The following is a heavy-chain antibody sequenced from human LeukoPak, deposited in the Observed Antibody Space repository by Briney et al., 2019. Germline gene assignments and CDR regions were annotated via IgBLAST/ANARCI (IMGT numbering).Heavy chain of an antibody. V-gene: IGHV3-53*01. CDR2: IYSGGST. CDR3: ARTLPDEDIVVVPAAHYYYYYYGMDV. D-gene: IGHD2-2*01. Sequence: SGGSLRLSCAASGFTVSSNYMSWVRQAPGKGLEWVSVIYSGGSTYYADSVKGRFTISRDNSKNTLYLQMNSLRAEDTAVYYCARTLPDEDIVVVPAAHYYYYYYGMDVWGQGTAVTISS. J-gene: IGHJ6*02. CDR1: GFTVSSNY.